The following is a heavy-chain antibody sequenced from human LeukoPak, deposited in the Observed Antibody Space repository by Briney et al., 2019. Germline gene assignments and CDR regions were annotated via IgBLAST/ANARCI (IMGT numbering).Heavy chain of an antibody. CDR3: AGDLVGY. CDR1: GFTFSSYA. J-gene: IGHJ4*02. D-gene: IGHD2-8*02. V-gene: IGHV3-30-3*01. Sequence: GGSLRLSCAASGFTFSSYAMHWVRQAPGKGLEWVAVISYDGSNKYYADSVKGRFTISRDNSKNTLYLQMNSLRAEDTAVYYCAGDLVGYWGQGTLVTVSS. CDR2: ISYDGSNK.